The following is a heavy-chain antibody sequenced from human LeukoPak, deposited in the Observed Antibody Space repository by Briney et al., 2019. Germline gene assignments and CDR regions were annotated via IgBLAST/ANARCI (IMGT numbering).Heavy chain of an antibody. CDR3: ARDGYYDSSGYGAFDI. V-gene: IGHV1-2*02. CDR2: INPNSGGT. CDR1: GYTFTGYY. J-gene: IGHJ3*02. D-gene: IGHD3-22*01. Sequence: ASVKVSCKASGYTFTGYYMHWVRQAPGQGLEWMGWINPNSGGTNYAQKFQGRVTMTRDMSTSTVYMELSSLRSEDTAVYYCARDGYYDSSGYGAFDIWGQGTMVTVSS.